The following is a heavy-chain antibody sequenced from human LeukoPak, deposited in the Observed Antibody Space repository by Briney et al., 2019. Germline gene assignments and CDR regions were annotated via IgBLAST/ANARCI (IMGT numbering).Heavy chain of an antibody. CDR1: GFIFSSHG. V-gene: IGHV3-23*01. CDR2: ISPSGDIT. J-gene: IGHJ3*02. CDR3: ARDSGNYLDAFDI. D-gene: IGHD1-7*01. Sequence: GGSLRLSCAASGFIFSSHGMNWVRQAPGKGLEWVSGISPSGDITYYADSVKGRFTISRDNAKNSLYLQMNSLRAEDTAVYYCARDSGNYLDAFDIWGQGTMVTVSS.